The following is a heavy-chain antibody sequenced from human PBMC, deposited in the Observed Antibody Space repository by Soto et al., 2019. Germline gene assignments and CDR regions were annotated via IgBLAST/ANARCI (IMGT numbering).Heavy chain of an antibody. J-gene: IGHJ5*02. CDR2: IWYDGSNK. D-gene: IGHD6-25*01. V-gene: IGHV3-33*01. CDR3: ARGISGRFDP. Sequence: QVQLVESGGGVVQPGRSLRLSCAASGFTFSSYGMQWVRQAPGKGLEWVAVIWYDGSNKYYADSVKGRFTISRDNSKNTLYLQMNSLRAEDTAVCYCARGISGRFDPWGQGTLVTVSS. CDR1: GFTFSSYG.